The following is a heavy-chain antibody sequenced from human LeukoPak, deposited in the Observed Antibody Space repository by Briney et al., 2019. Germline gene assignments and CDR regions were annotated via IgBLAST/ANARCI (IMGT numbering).Heavy chain of an antibody. J-gene: IGHJ4*02. Sequence: GGSLRLSCAASGFTFSSYAMSWVRQAPGKGLEWVSAISGSGAYTYYADSVKGRFTISRDNSKNTLYLQMNSLRAEDTAAYYCAKDAVSTGHPEGEYFDYWGQGTLVTVSS. CDR1: GFTFSSYA. V-gene: IGHV3-23*01. CDR2: ISGSGAYT. CDR3: AKDAVSTGHPEGEYFDY. D-gene: IGHD3-9*01.